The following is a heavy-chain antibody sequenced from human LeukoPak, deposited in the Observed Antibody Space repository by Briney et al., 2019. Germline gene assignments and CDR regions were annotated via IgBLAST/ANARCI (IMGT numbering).Heavy chain of an antibody. CDR1: GFTFSNYG. D-gene: IGHD6-19*01. CDR3: ASDSSGWYSGY. CDR2: IWYDGSNK. V-gene: IGHV3-33*01. J-gene: IGHJ4*02. Sequence: PGGSLRLSCAASGFTFSNYGMHWVRQAPGKGLEWVAVIWYDGSNKYYADSVKGRFTISRDNSKNTLYLQMNSLRAEDTAVYYCASDSSGWYSGYWGQGTLVTVSS.